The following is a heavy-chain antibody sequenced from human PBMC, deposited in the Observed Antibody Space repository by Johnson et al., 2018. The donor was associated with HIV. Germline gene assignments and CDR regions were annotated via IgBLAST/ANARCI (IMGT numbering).Heavy chain of an antibody. V-gene: IGHV3-30*02. CDR1: GFTFSSYG. Sequence: QVQLVESGGGVVQPGGSLRLSCAASGFTFSSYGMHWVRQAPGKGLEWVAFIRYDGSNKYYADSVKGRFTISRDNSKNTLYLQMNSLRAEDTAVYYCAKEQSVVVIGIGALDIWGQGTMVTVSS. D-gene: IGHD3-22*01. CDR3: AKEQSVVVIGIGALDI. J-gene: IGHJ3*02. CDR2: IRYDGSNK.